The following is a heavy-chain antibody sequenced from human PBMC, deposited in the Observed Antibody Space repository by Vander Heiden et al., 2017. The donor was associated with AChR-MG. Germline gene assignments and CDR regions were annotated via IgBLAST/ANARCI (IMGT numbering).Heavy chain of an antibody. V-gene: IGHV2-26*01. J-gene: IGHJ4*02. CDR1: GFSLSNARMG. CDR2: MFSNDEK. CDR3: ARGSGYSSSLVCFDY. D-gene: IGHD6-13*01. Sequence: QVTLKESGPVLVKPTETLTLTCTVSGFSLSNARMGVSWIRQPPGKALEWLAHMFSNDEKSYSTSLKSRLTISKDTSKSQVVLTMTNMDPVDTATYYCARGSGYSSSLVCFDYWGQGTLVTVSS.